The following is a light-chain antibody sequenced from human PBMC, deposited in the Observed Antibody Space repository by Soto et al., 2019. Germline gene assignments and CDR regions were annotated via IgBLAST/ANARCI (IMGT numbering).Light chain of an antibody. CDR3: QRSFRTPLT. CDR2: AAS. CDR1: QSISSY. J-gene: IGKJ4*01. V-gene: IGKV1-39*01. Sequence: DIQMTQSPSSLSASVGGRVTITCRASQSISSYLNWYQQKPGKAPKLLIYAASSLQSGVPSRFSGSGSGTDFTLTISSLQPEDFATYYCQRSFRTPLTFGGGTKVEIK.